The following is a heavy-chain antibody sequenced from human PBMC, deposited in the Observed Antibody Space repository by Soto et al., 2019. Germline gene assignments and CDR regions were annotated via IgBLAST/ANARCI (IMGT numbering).Heavy chain of an antibody. CDR1: GFSFSTYV. CDR3: VAGFGELGY. Sequence: VQLVESGGGLVQPGGSLRLSCAASGFSFSTYVMNWVRHAPGKGLEWVSRISGDGSSLSYADSVKGRFTISRDNARKTLYVQMNSLRAEETAVYYCVAGFGELGYWGQGTLVTVSS. CDR2: ISGDGSSL. D-gene: IGHD3-10*01. J-gene: IGHJ4*02. V-gene: IGHV3-74*01.